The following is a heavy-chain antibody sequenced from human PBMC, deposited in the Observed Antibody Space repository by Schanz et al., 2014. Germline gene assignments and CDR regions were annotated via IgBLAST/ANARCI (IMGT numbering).Heavy chain of an antibody. CDR1: GFTASSHS. V-gene: IGHV3-21*02. J-gene: IGHJ5*02. CDR3: ARGRVLES. Sequence: EVQLVESGGGLVKPGGSLRLSCGVSGFTASSHSMNWVRQAPGKGLEWVSSISSRSSHIYYADSVKGRFTVSRDNAKNSLFLQMNSLRAEDTAVYYCARGRVLESWGQGTLVTVSS. D-gene: IGHD1-1*01. CDR2: ISSRSSHI.